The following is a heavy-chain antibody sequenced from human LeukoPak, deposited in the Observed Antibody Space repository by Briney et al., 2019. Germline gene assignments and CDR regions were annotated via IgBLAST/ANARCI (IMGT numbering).Heavy chain of an antibody. CDR2: ISPNSGDT. CDR3: RLWLGDSQGPDY. D-gene: IGHD3-10*01. Sequence: ASVNVTCKASGYTFSDYHIHWVRQAPGQGLEWMGRISPNSGDTNYAQKFQGRVTMSRDTSISTADMELSSLRSDDTAIYYCRLWLGDSQGPDYWGQGTLVTVSS. CDR1: GYTFSDYH. J-gene: IGHJ4*02. V-gene: IGHV1-2*06.